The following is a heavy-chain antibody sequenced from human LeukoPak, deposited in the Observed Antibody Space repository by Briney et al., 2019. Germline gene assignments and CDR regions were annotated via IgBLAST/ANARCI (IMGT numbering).Heavy chain of an antibody. CDR1: GGTFSSYA. Sequence: ASVKVSCKASGGTFSSYAISWVRQAPGQGLEWMGGIIPIFGTANYAQKFQGRVTITADESTSTAYTELSSLRSEDTAVYYCAREMYSSSWYDYYGMDVWGQGTTVTVSS. V-gene: IGHV1-69*13. J-gene: IGHJ6*02. CDR3: AREMYSSSWYDYYGMDV. D-gene: IGHD6-13*01. CDR2: IIPIFGTA.